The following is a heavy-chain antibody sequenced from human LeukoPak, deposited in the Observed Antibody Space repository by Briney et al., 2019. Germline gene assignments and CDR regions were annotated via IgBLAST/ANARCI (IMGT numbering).Heavy chain of an antibody. Sequence: SETLSLTYTVSNYSISSGYYWGWIRQPPGKGLEWIGSIDHSGSTYYNPSLKSRVTISVDTSKNQFSLKLTSVTAADTAVYYCARGGKWLYYFDYWGQGTLVTVSS. J-gene: IGHJ4*02. CDR2: IDHSGST. CDR3: ARGGKWLYYFDY. V-gene: IGHV4-38-2*02. D-gene: IGHD6-19*01. CDR1: NYSISSGYY.